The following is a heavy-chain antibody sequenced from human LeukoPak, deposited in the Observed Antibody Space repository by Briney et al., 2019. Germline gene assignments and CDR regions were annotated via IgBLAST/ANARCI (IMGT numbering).Heavy chain of an antibody. CDR2: IYHSGST. J-gene: IGHJ4*02. CDR1: GYSISSGYY. V-gene: IGHV4-38-2*01. CDR3: ARVDSSSFDY. D-gene: IGHD6-13*01. Sequence: SGTLSLTCAVSGYSISSGYYWGWIRQPPGKGLEWIGSIYHSGSTYYNPSLKSRVTISVDTSKNQFSLKLSSVTAADTAVYYCARVDSSSFDYWGQGTLVTVSS.